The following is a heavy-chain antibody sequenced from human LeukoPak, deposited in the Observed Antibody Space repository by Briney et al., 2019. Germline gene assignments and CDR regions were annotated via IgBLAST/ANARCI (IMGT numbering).Heavy chain of an antibody. CDR1: GVSISSASYY. Sequence: SETLSLTCTVSGVSISSASYYWSWIRQPPGKGLEWIGYIYYSGSTNYNPSLKSRVTISVDTSKNQFSLKLSSVTAADTAVYYCARHLGWYYDSSGHDAFDIWGQGTMVTVSS. CDR3: ARHLGWYYDSSGHDAFDI. D-gene: IGHD3-22*01. J-gene: IGHJ3*02. CDR2: IYYSGST. V-gene: IGHV4-61*01.